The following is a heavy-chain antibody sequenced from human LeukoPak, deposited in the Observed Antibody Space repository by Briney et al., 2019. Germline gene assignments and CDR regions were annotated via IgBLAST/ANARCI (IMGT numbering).Heavy chain of an antibody. CDR2: IIPMFGTA. Sequence: RASVKVSCKASGGTFSSYAISWVRQAPGQGLEWMGVIIPMFGTANYAQKFQGRVTITADKSTTTAYMELSSLRSADTAMYYCARDRYYDFWSGSNYFDYWGQGTLVTVSS. J-gene: IGHJ4*02. V-gene: IGHV1-69*06. CDR3: ARDRYYDFWSGSNYFDY. D-gene: IGHD3-3*01. CDR1: GGTFSSYA.